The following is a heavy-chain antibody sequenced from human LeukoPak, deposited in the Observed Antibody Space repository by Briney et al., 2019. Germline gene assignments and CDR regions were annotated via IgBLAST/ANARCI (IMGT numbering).Heavy chain of an antibody. V-gene: IGHV4-34*01. CDR3: ARLSQIVAFDI. CDR1: GGSISSYY. Sequence: PSETLSLTCTVSGGSISSYYWSWIRQPPGKGLEWIGEINHSGSTNYNPSLKSRVTISVDTPKNQFSLKLSSVTAADTAVYYRARLSQIVAFDIWGQGTMVTVSS. CDR2: INHSGST. J-gene: IGHJ3*02. D-gene: IGHD6-6*01.